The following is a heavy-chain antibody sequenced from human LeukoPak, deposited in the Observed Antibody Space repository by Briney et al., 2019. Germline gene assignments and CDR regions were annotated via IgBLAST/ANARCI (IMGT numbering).Heavy chain of an antibody. D-gene: IGHD3-9*01. CDR1: GFTFSRHG. CDR3: AKNYDILTGYYMGYFDY. V-gene: IGHV3-30*18. Sequence: GGSLRLSCAASGFTFSRHGMHWVRQAPGKGLEWVAVIGDTGRAKYYADSVKGRFTISRDNSKNTLYLQMNSLRAEDTAVYYCAKNYDILTGYYMGYFDYWGQGTLVTVSS. CDR2: IGDTGRAK. J-gene: IGHJ4*02.